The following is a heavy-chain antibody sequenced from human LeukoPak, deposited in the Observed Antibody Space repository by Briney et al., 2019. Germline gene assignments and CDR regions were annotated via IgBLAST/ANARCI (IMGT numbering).Heavy chain of an antibody. V-gene: IGHV4-59*01. CDR3: ARDSPYYYGSGSATYYMDV. J-gene: IGHJ6*03. D-gene: IGHD3-10*01. CDR1: GGSISSYY. Sequence: TLSLTCTVSGGSISSYYWSWIRQPPGKGLEWIGYIYYSGSTNYNPSLKSRVTISVDTSKNQFSLKLSSVTAADTAVYYCARDSPYYYGSGSATYYMDVWSKGTTVTISS. CDR2: IYYSGST.